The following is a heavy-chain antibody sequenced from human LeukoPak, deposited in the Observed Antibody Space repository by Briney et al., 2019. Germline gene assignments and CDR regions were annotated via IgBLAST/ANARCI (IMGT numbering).Heavy chain of an antibody. Sequence: SETLSLTCAVSGGSISSNSYYWGWIRQPPGKGLEWIGSIYYSGSTYYNPSLKSRVTISVDTSKNQFSLKLSSVTAADTAVYYCARETSQKGAHYMDVWGKGTTVTISS. CDR3: ARETSQKGAHYMDV. CDR1: GGSISSNSYY. V-gene: IGHV4-39*07. D-gene: IGHD3-16*01. CDR2: IYYSGST. J-gene: IGHJ6*03.